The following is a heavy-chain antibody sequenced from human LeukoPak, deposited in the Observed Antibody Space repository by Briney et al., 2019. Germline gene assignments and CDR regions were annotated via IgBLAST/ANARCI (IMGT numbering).Heavy chain of an antibody. J-gene: IGHJ3*02. D-gene: IGHD3-22*01. Sequence: QSGGSLRLSCAASGFTFSSYSMNWVRQAPGKGLEWVSYISSSSSTIYYADSMKGRFTISTANAKNSLYLQMNSLRAEDTAVYYCARGRSLRYDSSGYFGAFDIWGQGTMVTVSS. V-gene: IGHV3-48*01. CDR3: ARGRSLRYDSSGYFGAFDI. CDR1: GFTFSSYS. CDR2: ISSSSSTI.